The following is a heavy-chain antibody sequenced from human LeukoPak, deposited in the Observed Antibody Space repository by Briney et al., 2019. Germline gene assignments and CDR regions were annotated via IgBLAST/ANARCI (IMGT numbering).Heavy chain of an antibody. V-gene: IGHV4-34*01. J-gene: IGHJ6*03. Sequence: PSETLSLTCAVSGGSFSGYYWSWIRQPPGKGPEWIGEINHSGSTNYNPSLKSRVTISVETSKNQFSLKLSSVTAADTAVYYCARLRRFYYMDVWGKGTTVTVSS. CDR1: GGSFSGYY. CDR2: INHSGST. D-gene: IGHD4-17*01. CDR3: ARLRRFYYMDV.